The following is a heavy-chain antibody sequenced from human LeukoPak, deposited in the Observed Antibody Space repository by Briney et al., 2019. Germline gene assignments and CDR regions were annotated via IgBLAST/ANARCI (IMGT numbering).Heavy chain of an antibody. J-gene: IGHJ4*02. V-gene: IGHV4-34*01. CDR1: GGSFSGYY. CDR2: INHSGST. D-gene: IGHD1-26*01. Sequence: PSETLSLTCAVYGGSFSGYYWSWIRQPPGKGLEWIGEINHSGSTYYNPSLKSRVTISVDTSKNQFSLKLSSVTAADTAVYYCARHGDGESGSYYPLGYWGQGTLVTVSS. CDR3: ARHGDGESGSYYPLGY.